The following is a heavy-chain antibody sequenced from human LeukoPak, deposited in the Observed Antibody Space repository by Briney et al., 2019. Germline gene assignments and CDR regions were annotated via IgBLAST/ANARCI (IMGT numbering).Heavy chain of an antibody. J-gene: IGHJ4*02. Sequence: GGSLRLSCAASGFAFSNNGMTWVRQAPGKGMEWVTGISDGGDTTYDAGSVKGRFTVSRDNSKNILYLQMNSLRAEDTAIYYCAKTQGFFDHWGQGSLVTVSS. V-gene: IGHV3-23*01. CDR2: ISDGGDTT. CDR1: GFAFSNNG. CDR3: AKTQGFFDH.